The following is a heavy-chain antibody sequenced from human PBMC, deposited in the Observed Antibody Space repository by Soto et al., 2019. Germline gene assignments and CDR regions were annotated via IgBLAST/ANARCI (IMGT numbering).Heavy chain of an antibody. CDR1: GDSVSNGGYY. CDR2: IYNNEDT. V-gene: IGHV4-31*03. CDR3: ARDSGKFNDLDY. Sequence: QVQLQESGPGLVKPSQTLSLTCSVSGDSVSNGGYYWNWIRQHPGKGLEWIAYIYNNEDTFYNPSLKRRVTISADSSKNEFSLKLTSVTAADTAVYYCARDSGKFNDLDYWGHGILVIVSS. J-gene: IGHJ4*01.